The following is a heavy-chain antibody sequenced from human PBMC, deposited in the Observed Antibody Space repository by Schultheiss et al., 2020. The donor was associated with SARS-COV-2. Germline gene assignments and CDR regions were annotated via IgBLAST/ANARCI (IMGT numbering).Heavy chain of an antibody. CDR3: ARELAATGTGGFDP. CDR2: INPSGGST. CDR1: GYTFTSYY. D-gene: IGHD1-14*01. Sequence: ASVKVSCKASGYTFTSYYMHRVRQAPGQGLEWMGIINPSGGSTSYAQKLQGRVTMTRDTSTSTVYLELTSLTVEDTALYYCARELAATGTGGFDPWGQGTLVTVSS. V-gene: IGHV1-46*04. J-gene: IGHJ5*02.